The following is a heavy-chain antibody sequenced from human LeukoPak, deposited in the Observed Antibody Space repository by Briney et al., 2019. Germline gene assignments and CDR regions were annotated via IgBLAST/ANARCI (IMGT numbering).Heavy chain of an antibody. CDR3: ARGSGSYYDSTDY. CDR1: GFTFTDYG. Sequence: PGGSLRLSCAASGFTFTDYGMHWVRQAPGKGLEWVAGIWSDGVNKYSADSVRGRFTISRDNSKNTLYLDMNSLRAEDTAVYYCARGSGSYYDSTDYWGQGTLVTVSS. V-gene: IGHV3-33*01. J-gene: IGHJ4*02. CDR2: IWSDGVNK. D-gene: IGHD3-22*01.